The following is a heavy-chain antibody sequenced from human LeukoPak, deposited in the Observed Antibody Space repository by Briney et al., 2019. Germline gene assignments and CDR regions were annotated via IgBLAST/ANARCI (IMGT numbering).Heavy chain of an antibody. J-gene: IGHJ6*03. CDR2: INSDGSST. CDR3: ASTGRGARNSLYYYYMNV. Sequence: SGGSLRLSCAASGFTFSSYWMHWVRQAPGKGLVWVSRINSDGSSTSYADSVKGRFTISRDNAKNTLYLQMNSLRAEDTAVYYCASTGRGARNSLYYYYMNVWGKGTTVTVSS. D-gene: IGHD2/OR15-2a*01. CDR1: GFTFSSYW. V-gene: IGHV3-74*01.